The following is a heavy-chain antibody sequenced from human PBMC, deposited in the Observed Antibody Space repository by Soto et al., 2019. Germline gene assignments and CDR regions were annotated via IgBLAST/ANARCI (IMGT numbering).Heavy chain of an antibody. CDR3: ARGLTTGDAFDI. V-gene: IGHV1-8*01. CDR2: MNPNSGNT. Sequence: ASVKVSCKASGYTCTSYDINWVRQATGQGLEWMGWMNPNSGNTGYAQKFQGRVTMTRNTSISTAYMELSSLRSEDTAVYYCARGLTTGDAFDIWGQGTMVTVSS. D-gene: IGHD3-10*01. CDR1: GYTCTSYD. J-gene: IGHJ3*02.